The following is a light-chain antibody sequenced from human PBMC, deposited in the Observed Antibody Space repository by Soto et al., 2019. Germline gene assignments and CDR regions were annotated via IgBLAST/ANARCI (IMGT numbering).Light chain of an antibody. V-gene: IGLV2-14*03. CDR2: DVS. Sequence: QPVLTQPASESGSPGQSITISCTGTSSDVGGYNYVSWYQHHPGKAPKLMIYDVSNRPSGVSNRFSGSKSGNTASLTISGLQPEDEADYYCSSYTTSNTRQIVFGTGTKLTVL. CDR3: SSYTTSNTRQIV. CDR1: SSDVGGYNY. J-gene: IGLJ1*01.